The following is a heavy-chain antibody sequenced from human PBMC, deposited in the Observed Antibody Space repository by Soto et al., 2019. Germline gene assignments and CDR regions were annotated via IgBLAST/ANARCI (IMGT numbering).Heavy chain of an antibody. Sequence: SETLSLTCAVYGGSFSGYYRSWIRQPPGKGLEWIGEINHSGSTNYNPALKSRVTIAVDTSKNQFSLKLSSVTAADTAVYYCARGHLDSSSWYPYYYYGMDVWGQGTTVTVSS. D-gene: IGHD6-13*01. V-gene: IGHV4-34*01. CDR2: INHSGST. CDR1: GGSFSGYY. CDR3: ARGHLDSSSWYPYYYYGMDV. J-gene: IGHJ6*02.